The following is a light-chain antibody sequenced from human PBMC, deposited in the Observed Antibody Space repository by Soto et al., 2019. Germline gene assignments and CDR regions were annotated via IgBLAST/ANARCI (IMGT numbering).Light chain of an antibody. CDR3: QQYNNWPWT. V-gene: IGKV3-15*01. Sequence: EIVMTQSPATLSVSPGEGATLACRASQSVSSNLAWYQQKADQAPRLLIYGASTRATGIPARFSGSGSGTELTLTISSLQSEDFAVYYCQQYNNWPWTFGQGTEVEIK. CDR2: GAS. J-gene: IGKJ1*01. CDR1: QSVSSN.